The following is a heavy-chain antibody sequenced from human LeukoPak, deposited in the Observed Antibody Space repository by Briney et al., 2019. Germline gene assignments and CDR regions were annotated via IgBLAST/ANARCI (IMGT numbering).Heavy chain of an antibody. J-gene: IGHJ5*02. V-gene: IGHV3-11*06. CDR2: ISSSSSYT. D-gene: IGHD6-19*01. Sequence: GGSLRLSCAASGFTFSDYYMSWIRQAPGKGLEWVSYISSSSSYTNYADSVKGRFTISRDNAKNSLYLQMNSLRAEDTAVYYCAREAGGSSGWYNWFDPWGQGTLVTVSS. CDR1: GFTFSDYY. CDR3: AREAGGSSGWYNWFDP.